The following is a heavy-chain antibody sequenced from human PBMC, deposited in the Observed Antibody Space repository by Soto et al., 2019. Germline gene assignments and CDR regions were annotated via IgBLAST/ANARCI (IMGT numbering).Heavy chain of an antibody. CDR3: ARVAVVTRGIDY. CDR2: VNEYGTDS. Sequence: EVQLVESGGGLVQPGGSLRLSCVASGFTFSASWMHWVRQAPGEGLVWVSRVNEYGTDSNYADSVKGRFTISRDNAKNTVYLQMNDLTAEDTAVYYCARVAVVTRGIDYWGQGTLVTVSS. D-gene: IGHD6-19*01. J-gene: IGHJ4*02. CDR1: GFTFSASW. V-gene: IGHV3-74*01.